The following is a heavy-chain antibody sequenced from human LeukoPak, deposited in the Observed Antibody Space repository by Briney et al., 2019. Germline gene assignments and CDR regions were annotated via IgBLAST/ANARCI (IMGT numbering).Heavy chain of an antibody. CDR2: IYHSGST. J-gene: IGHJ6*03. CDR1: GGSISSSNW. D-gene: IGHD6-13*01. CDR3: ARAGGSWYYYYYMDV. V-gene: IGHV4-4*02. Sequence: SGPGLVKPSGTLSLTCAVSGGSISSSNWWSWVRQPPGKGLEWIGEIYHSGSTNYNPSLKSRVTISVDKSKNQFSLKLSSVTAADTAVYYCARAGGSWYYYYYMDVWGKGTTVTVSS.